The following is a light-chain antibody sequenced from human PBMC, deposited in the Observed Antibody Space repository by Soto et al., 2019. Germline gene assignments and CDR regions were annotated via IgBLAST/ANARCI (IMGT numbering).Light chain of an antibody. CDR2: DVS. Sequence: QSALTQPASVSGSPGQSITISCTGTSSDVGGHTSVSWYQQHPGKAPKLMIYDVSNRPSGVSNRFSGSKSGNTASLTISGLQAEDEADYYCSSYTSSFTLVVFGGGTKLTFL. V-gene: IGLV2-14*03. CDR3: SSYTSSFTLVV. J-gene: IGLJ2*01. CDR1: SSDVGGHTS.